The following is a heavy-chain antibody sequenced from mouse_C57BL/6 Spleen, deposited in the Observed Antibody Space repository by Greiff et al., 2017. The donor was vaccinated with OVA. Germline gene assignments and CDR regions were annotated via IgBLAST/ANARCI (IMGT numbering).Heavy chain of an antibody. J-gene: IGHJ1*03. V-gene: IGHV1-61*01. D-gene: IGHD1-1*01. Sequence: VKLQQPGAELVRPGSSVKLSCKASGYTFTSYWMDWVKQRPGQGLEWIGNIYPSDSETHYNQKFKDKATLTVDKSSSTAYMQLSSLTSEDSAVYYCARWGNYLRDWYFDVWGTGTTVTVSS. CDR2: IYPSDSET. CDR1: GYTFTSYW. CDR3: ARWGNYLRDWYFDV.